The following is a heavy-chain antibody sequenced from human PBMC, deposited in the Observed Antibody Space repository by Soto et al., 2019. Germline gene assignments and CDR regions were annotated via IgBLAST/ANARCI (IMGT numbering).Heavy chain of an antibody. Sequence: QVQLQESGPGLVKPSQTLSLTCTVSGGSISSGGYYWSWIRQHPGKGLEWIGYIYYSGSTYYNPSLKSRVTISVDTSKNQFSLKLSSVTAADTAVYYCARANYDFWSGYLVYYYYGMDVWGQGTTVTVSS. J-gene: IGHJ6*02. CDR2: IYYSGST. V-gene: IGHV4-31*03. D-gene: IGHD3-3*01. CDR3: ARANYDFWSGYLVYYYYGMDV. CDR1: GGSISSGGYY.